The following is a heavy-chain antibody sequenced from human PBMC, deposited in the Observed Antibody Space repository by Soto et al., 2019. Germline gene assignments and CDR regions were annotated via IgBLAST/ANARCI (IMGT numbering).Heavy chain of an antibody. J-gene: IGHJ4*02. CDR2: ISASGDTT. D-gene: IGHD3-22*01. Sequence: WGSLRLSCAAAGFTCGSYAMSWVRQAPGKGLEWVSSISASGDTTHYAESVRGRFTISRDNSRNTLHLQMSSLTAEDTAIYYCAAQATGYFVPFDFWGRGTLVNVSS. V-gene: IGHV3-23*01. CDR1: GFTCGSYA. CDR3: AAQATGYFVPFDF.